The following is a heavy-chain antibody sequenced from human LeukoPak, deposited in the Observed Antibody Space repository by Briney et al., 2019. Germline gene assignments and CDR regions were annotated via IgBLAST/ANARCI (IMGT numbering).Heavy chain of an antibody. D-gene: IGHD2-15*01. V-gene: IGHV3-21*04. Sequence: GGSLRLSCAASGFTFSSYSMNWVRQAPGKGLEWVSSISSSSSYIYYADSVKGRFTISRDNSKNMLYLQMTSLRAEDTAVYYCAKDRSWSPSDFDYWGQGTLVTVSS. CDR2: ISSSSSYI. CDR1: GFTFSSYS. J-gene: IGHJ4*02. CDR3: AKDRSWSPSDFDY.